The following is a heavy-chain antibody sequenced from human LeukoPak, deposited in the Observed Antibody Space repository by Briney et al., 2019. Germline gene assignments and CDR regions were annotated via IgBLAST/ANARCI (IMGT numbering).Heavy chain of an antibody. Sequence: GGSLRLSCAASGFAFSTYTLNWVRQAPGKGLEWVSYISFSVNTKYYGDSVKGRFTISRDNAKNSLYLHMDSLRAEDTAVYYCARGAYSSGWAYFDHWGQGTLVTVSS. CDR2: ISFSVNTK. V-gene: IGHV3-48*04. CDR3: ARGAYSSGWAYFDH. J-gene: IGHJ4*02. D-gene: IGHD6-19*01. CDR1: GFAFSTYT.